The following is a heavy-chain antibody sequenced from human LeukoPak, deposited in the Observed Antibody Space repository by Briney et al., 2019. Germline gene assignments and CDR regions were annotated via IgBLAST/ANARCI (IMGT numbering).Heavy chain of an antibody. CDR3: ARRRDYFDY. CDR1: GFTFSSYT. Sequence: GGSLRLSCAASGFTFSSYTMHWVRQAPGKGLEWVSSISSTSSSIYYADSVKGRFTISRDNAKSSLYLQMNSLRAEDTAVYYCARRRDYFDYWGQGTLVTVSP. V-gene: IGHV3-21*04. CDR2: ISSTSSSI. J-gene: IGHJ4*02.